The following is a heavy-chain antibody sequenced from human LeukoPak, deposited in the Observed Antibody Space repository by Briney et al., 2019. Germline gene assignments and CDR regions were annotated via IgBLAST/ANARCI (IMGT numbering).Heavy chain of an antibody. D-gene: IGHD3-16*02. V-gene: IGHV3-30-3*01. J-gene: IGHJ3*02. CDR3: TTRVMITFGGVIGPGAFDI. Sequence: PGGSLRLSCAASGFTFSSYAMHWVRQAPGKGLEWVAVISYDGSNKYYADSVKGRFTISRDNSKNTLYLQMNSLRAEDTAVYYCTTRVMITFGGVIGPGAFDIWGQGTMVIVSS. CDR1: GFTFSSYA. CDR2: ISYDGSNK.